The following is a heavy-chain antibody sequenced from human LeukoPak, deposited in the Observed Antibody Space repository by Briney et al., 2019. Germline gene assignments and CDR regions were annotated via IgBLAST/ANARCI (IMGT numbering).Heavy chain of an antibody. CDR1: GFTFSSYG. CDR2: ISYDGSNK. J-gene: IGHJ6*02. Sequence: PGGSLRLSCAASGFTFSSYGTHWVRQAPGKGLEWVAVISYDGSNKYYADSVKGRFTISRDNSKNTLYLQMNSLRAEDTAVYYCAKCRGGNYYGMDVWGQGTTVTVSS. V-gene: IGHV3-30*18. CDR3: AKCRGGNYYGMDV. D-gene: IGHD3-10*01.